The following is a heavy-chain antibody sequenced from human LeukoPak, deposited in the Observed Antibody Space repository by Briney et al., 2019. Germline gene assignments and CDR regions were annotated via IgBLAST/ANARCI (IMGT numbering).Heavy chain of an antibody. CDR3: ASFPRYIGDGAASDY. D-gene: IGHD1-14*01. CDR2: IYYSGST. V-gene: IGHV4-39*01. J-gene: IGHJ4*02. Sequence: SETLSLTCTVSGGSISSSSYYWGWIRQPPGKGLEWIGSIYYSGSTYYNPSLKSRVTISVDTSKNQFSLKLSSVTAADTAVYYCASFPRYIGDGAASDYWGQGTLVTVST. CDR1: GGSISSSSYY.